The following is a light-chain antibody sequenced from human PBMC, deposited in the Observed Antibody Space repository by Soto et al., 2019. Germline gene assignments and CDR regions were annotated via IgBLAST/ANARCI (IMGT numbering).Light chain of an antibody. CDR3: SAYTVSRTYV. J-gene: IGLJ1*01. CDR2: DVT. CDR1: SSDVGTYNY. V-gene: IGLV2-14*01. Sequence: QSALAQPASVSGSPGQSITISCTGTSSDVGTYNYVSWYQQHPGKAPKLMIYDVTNRPSGVSNRFSGSKSGNTASLTISGLQGEDEADYYCSAYTVSRTYVFGTGTKVTVL.